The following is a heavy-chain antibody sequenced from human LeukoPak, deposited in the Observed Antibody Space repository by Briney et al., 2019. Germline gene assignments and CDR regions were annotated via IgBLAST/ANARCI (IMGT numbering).Heavy chain of an antibody. Sequence: PGGSLRLSCAASGFTFSSYGMHWVRQAPGKGLEWVTFIRYDGSNKYYADSVKGRFTISRDNSKNKLYLQMNSVRAEGTGVYYCAKGSYYESSGTAFDIWGQGAMVTVSS. CDR1: GFTFSSYG. CDR2: IRYDGSNK. CDR3: AKGSYYESSGTAFDI. V-gene: IGHV3-30*02. D-gene: IGHD3-22*01. J-gene: IGHJ3*02.